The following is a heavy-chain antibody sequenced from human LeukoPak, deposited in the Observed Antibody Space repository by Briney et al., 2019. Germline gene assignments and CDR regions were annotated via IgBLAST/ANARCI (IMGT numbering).Heavy chain of an antibody. CDR2: IYSGDST. Sequence: GGSLRLSCAASGFSVSSSYVSWVRQAPGKGLEWVSVIYSGDSTYYADSAKGRFTISRDNSKNTVYLQMNSLRPEDTAVYYCARDLQATGTLVDYWGQGILVTVSS. D-gene: IGHD3-9*01. CDR3: ARDLQATGTLVDY. J-gene: IGHJ4*02. CDR1: GFSVSSSY. V-gene: IGHV3-66*02.